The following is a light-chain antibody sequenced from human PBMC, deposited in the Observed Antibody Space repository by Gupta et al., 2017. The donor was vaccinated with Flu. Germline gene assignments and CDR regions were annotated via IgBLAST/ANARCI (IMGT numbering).Light chain of an antibody. Sequence: PAPLSYSPGERSTLAGRPSQAVSSKLTWYQKNPGKPPSLLIYDASNRATGTPARLGGGELGTDFTLTITIREPEDFAVSDGHQVTNSPISLAGGTKVKIK. CDR3: HQVTNSPIS. CDR1: QAVSSK. V-gene: IGKV3-11*01. J-gene: IGKJ4*01. CDR2: DAS.